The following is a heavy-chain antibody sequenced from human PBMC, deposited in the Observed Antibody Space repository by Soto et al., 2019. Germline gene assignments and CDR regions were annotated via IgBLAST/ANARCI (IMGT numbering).Heavy chain of an antibody. J-gene: IGHJ4*02. Sequence: PGGSLRLSCGASGFTVSTKFMSWVRQAPGKGLEWFSVIYSGGDTYYADSVKGRFTISRDNSKNTLYLQMNSLRAEDTAVDYCARATMIAFLSLWGQGTLVTVSS. CDR3: ARATMIAFLSL. V-gene: IGHV3-66*01. CDR1: GFTVSTKF. CDR2: IYSGGDT. D-gene: IGHD3-22*01.